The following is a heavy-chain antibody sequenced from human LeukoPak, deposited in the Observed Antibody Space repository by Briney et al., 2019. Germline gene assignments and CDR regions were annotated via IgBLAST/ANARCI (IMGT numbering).Heavy chain of an antibody. D-gene: IGHD3-22*01. CDR2: ISAYNGNT. CDR3: ARDHDSSGYYYGHNFDY. Sequence: ASVKVSCKASGYTFTSYGISWVRQAPGQGLEWMGWISAYNGNTNYAQKLQGRVTMTTDTSTSTAYMELRSLRSDDTAVYYCARDHDSSGYYYGHNFDYWGQGTLVTVSS. V-gene: IGHV1-18*01. J-gene: IGHJ4*02. CDR1: GYTFTSYG.